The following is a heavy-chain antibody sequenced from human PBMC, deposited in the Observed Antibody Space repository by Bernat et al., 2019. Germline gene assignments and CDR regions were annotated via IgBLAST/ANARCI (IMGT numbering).Heavy chain of an antibody. V-gene: IGHV3-11*01. CDR3: AKARTGDRAFDI. Sequence: QVQLEESGGGLVKPGGSLRLSCAASGFTFSDYYINWIRQAPGKGLEWVSCISSSGDIIYYADSVKGRFTISRDNAKNSLYLQMNSLRAEDTAVYYCAKARTGDRAFDIWRQGTMVTVSS. D-gene: IGHD2-8*02. CDR1: GFTFSDYY. CDR2: ISSSGDII. J-gene: IGHJ3*02.